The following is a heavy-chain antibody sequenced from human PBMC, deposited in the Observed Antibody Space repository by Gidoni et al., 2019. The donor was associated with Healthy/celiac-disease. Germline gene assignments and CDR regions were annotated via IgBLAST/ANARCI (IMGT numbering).Heavy chain of an antibody. Sequence: QVQLQQWGAGLLKPSETLSLTCAVYGGSFSGYYWIWIRQPPGKGLEWIGEINHSGSTNYNPSLKSRVTISVDTSKNQFSLKLSSVTAADTAVYYCARFQLLLTTIDYWGQGTLVTVSS. CDR2: INHSGST. D-gene: IGHD2-15*01. J-gene: IGHJ4*02. V-gene: IGHV4-34*01. CDR3: ARFQLLLTTIDY. CDR1: GGSFSGYY.